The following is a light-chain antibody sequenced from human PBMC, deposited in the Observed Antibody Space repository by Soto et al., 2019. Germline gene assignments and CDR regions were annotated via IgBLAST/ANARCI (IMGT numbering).Light chain of an antibody. V-gene: IGLV1-47*01. Sequence: QSVLTQPPSTSGTPGQRVTISCSGSSSNIGRNFVYWYQQLPGTAPKLLIYRNNQRPSGVPDRFSGSKSGTSASLAISGLRSEDEADYYCAAWDDTLSGPSYVFGIGTKVTVL. J-gene: IGLJ1*01. CDR3: AAWDDTLSGPSYV. CDR1: SSNIGRNF. CDR2: RNN.